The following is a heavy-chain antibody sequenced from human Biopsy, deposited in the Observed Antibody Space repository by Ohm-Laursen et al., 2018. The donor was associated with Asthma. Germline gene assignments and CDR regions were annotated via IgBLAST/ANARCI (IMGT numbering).Heavy chain of an antibody. CDR1: GFSLRTSGGG. J-gene: IGHJ4*02. D-gene: IGHD1-26*01. V-gene: IGHV2-5*02. CDR3: VHALVGLKAFDF. CDR2: IYWDDDK. Sequence: PTQTLTLTCTFSGFSLRTSGGGVGWIRQPPGKALEWLGNIYWDDDKRYSPSLQSRLTITRDTPKDQVVLTMTNMGPVDTGTYYCVHALVGLKAFDFWGQGTLVTVSS.